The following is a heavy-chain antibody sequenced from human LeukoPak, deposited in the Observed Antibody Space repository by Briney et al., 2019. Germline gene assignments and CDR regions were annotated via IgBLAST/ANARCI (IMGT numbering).Heavy chain of an antibody. J-gene: IGHJ4*02. CDR1: GFTFSSYW. CDR2: IKQDGSEK. Sequence: GGSLRLSCAASGFTFSSYWMSWVRQAPGKGLEWVANIKQDGSEKYYVDSVKGRFTISRDNAKNSLYLQMNSLRAEDTAVYYCARNKRLGWERDDTTFDYWGQGTLVTVSS. CDR3: ARNKRLGWERDDTTFDY. D-gene: IGHD1-1*01. V-gene: IGHV3-7*03.